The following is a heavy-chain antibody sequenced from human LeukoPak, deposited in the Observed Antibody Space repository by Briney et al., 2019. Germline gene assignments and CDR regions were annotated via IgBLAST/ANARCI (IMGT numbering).Heavy chain of an antibody. CDR3: ASAVSGDSGAFDI. Sequence: SETLSLTCAVYDGPFSGYFWSWIRQPPGKGLEGIGDINHSGSTNYNPSLKSRVTMSVDTSKNQFSLKLDSVTAADTAVYYCASAVSGDSGAFDIWGQGTMVTVSS. CDR2: INHSGST. CDR1: DGPFSGYF. V-gene: IGHV4-34*01. D-gene: IGHD7-27*01. J-gene: IGHJ3*02.